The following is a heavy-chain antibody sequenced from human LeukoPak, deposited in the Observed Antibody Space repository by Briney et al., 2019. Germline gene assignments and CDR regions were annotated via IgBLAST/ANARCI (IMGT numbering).Heavy chain of an antibody. V-gene: IGHV3-23*01. CDR1: GFTFSSYA. Sequence: GGSLRLPCAASGFTFSSYAMSWVRQAPGKGLEWVSAISGSGGSTYYADSVQGRFTISSDNSKNTQYLQMNSLRDEDTAVYYCAKDGYDYYYYYMDVWGKGTTVTVSS. D-gene: IGHD1-1*01. CDR2: ISGSGGST. CDR3: AKDGYDYYYYYMDV. J-gene: IGHJ6*03.